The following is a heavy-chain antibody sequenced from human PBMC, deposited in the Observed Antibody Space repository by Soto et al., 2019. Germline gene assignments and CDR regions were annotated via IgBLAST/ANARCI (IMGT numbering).Heavy chain of an antibody. D-gene: IGHD6-19*01. Sequence: GGSLRLSCAASGFTFSSYWMGWVRQAPGKGLEWVANIKQDGSEKYYVDSVKGRFTISRDNAKNSLYLQMKSLRAEDTAVYYCARAHHLGQWRVGPMSYGMDVWGQGTTVTVSS. V-gene: IGHV3-7*03. CDR2: IKQDGSEK. CDR1: GFTFSSYW. CDR3: ARAHHLGQWRVGPMSYGMDV. J-gene: IGHJ6*02.